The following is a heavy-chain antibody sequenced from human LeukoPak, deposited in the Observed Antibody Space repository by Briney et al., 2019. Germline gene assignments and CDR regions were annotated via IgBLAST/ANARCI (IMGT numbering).Heavy chain of an antibody. J-gene: IGHJ6*03. V-gene: IGHV1-2*02. CDR1: GYTFTGYY. CDR2: INPNSGGT. Sequence: VASVKVSCKASGYTFTGYYMHWVRQAPGQGLEWMGWINPNSGGTNYAQKFQGRVTMTRDTSIGTAYMELSRLRSDDTAVYYCAREGIQLWLKDYYYYMDVWGKGTTVTVSS. D-gene: IGHD5-18*01. CDR3: AREGIQLWLKDYYYYMDV.